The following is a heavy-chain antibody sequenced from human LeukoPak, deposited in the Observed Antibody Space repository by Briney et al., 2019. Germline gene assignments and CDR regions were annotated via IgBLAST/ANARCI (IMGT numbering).Heavy chain of an antibody. CDR3: ARDVAGSGSR. CDR2: INEYGSTT. V-gene: IGHV3-74*01. CDR1: GFTFSIYW. Sequence: GGSLRLSCEASGFTFSIYWMHWVRQVPGKGLVWVSRINEYGSTTNYADSVKDRFIISRDNAKNTLYLQMNSLRAEDSAVYYCARDVAGSGSRWGQGTMVNVSS. J-gene: IGHJ4*02. D-gene: IGHD3-10*01.